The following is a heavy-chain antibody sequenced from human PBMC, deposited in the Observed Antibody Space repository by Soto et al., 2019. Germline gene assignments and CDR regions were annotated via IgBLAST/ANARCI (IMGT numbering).Heavy chain of an antibody. CDR3: TRLHFIVEPGINY. Sequence: GGSLRLSCAASGFSFSDAGIHWVRQASGKGLEWVGRIRTKSNSYATAYAASVKGRFTISRDDSENMAYLQMNSLKTEDTAVYYCTRLHFIVEPGINYWGRGTLVTVSS. V-gene: IGHV3-73*01. J-gene: IGHJ4*02. CDR1: GFSFSDAG. CDR2: IRTKSNSYAT. D-gene: IGHD6-13*01.